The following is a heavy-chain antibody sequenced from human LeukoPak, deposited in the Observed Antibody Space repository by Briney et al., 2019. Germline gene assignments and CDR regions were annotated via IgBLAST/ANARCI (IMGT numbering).Heavy chain of an antibody. J-gene: IGHJ4*02. CDR1: RFTFSSYA. CDR2: ISYDGSNK. Sequence: GGSLRLSCAASRFTFSSYAMHWVRQAPGKGLEWVAVISYDGSNKYYADSVKGRFTISRDNSKNTLYLQMNSLRAEDTAVYYCARDDDFWSGYSIDYWGQGTLVTVSS. D-gene: IGHD3-3*01. CDR3: ARDDDFWSGYSIDY. V-gene: IGHV3-30-3*01.